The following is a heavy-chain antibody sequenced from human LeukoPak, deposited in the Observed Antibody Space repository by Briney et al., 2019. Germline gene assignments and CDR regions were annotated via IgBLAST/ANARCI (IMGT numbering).Heavy chain of an antibody. V-gene: IGHV3-48*01. CDR2: ISSSSSTI. Sequence: GGSLRLSCAASGFTFSSYSMNWVRQAPGKGLEWVSYISSSSSTIYYADSVKGRFTISRVNAKNSLYLQMNSLRAEDTAVYYCARLMVRGVTWGSPLDYWGQGILVTVSS. J-gene: IGHJ4*02. CDR3: ARLMVRGVTWGSPLDY. D-gene: IGHD3-10*01. CDR1: GFTFSSYS.